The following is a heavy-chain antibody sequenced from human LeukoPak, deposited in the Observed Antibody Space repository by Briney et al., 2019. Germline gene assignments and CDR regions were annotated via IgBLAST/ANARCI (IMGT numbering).Heavy chain of an antibody. CDR3: TTVGVYYYDQ. D-gene: IGHD3-10*01. J-gene: IGHJ5*02. V-gene: IGHV3-15*01. Sequence: GGSLRLSCAASGLTFSSAWMTWVRLAPGRGLEWVGRIRSKAYGGTTDYAGPVKGRFIISRDDSENTVYLQMNSLKTEDTGDYYCTTVGVYYYDQWGQGTRVTVSS. CDR2: IRSKAYGGTT. CDR1: GLTFSSAW.